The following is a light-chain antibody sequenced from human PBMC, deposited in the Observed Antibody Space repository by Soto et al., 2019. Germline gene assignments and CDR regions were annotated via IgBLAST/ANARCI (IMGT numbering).Light chain of an antibody. CDR1: QSIGTW. V-gene: IGKV1-5*03. CDR2: KAS. Sequence: DIQMTQSPSTLSASVGDRVTITCRASQSIGTWLAWYHQKPGKAPKLLIYKASTLKSGVPPRFSGSGSGTEFTLTISSLQPDDFATYYCQQFNNYPLTFGGGTKVDIK. CDR3: QQFNNYPLT. J-gene: IGKJ4*01.